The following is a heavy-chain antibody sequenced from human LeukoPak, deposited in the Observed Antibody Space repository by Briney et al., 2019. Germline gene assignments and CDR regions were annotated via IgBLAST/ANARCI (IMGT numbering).Heavy chain of an antibody. CDR2: ISGSGGST. J-gene: IGHJ4*02. Sequence: GGSLRLSCAASGFTSSSYAMSWVRQAPGKGLEWVSAISGSGGSTYYADSVKGRFTISRDNSKNTLYLQMNSLRAEDTAVYYCAKLGRQQLASFDYWGQGTLVTVSS. CDR1: GFTSSSYA. D-gene: IGHD6-13*01. CDR3: AKLGRQQLASFDY. V-gene: IGHV3-23*01.